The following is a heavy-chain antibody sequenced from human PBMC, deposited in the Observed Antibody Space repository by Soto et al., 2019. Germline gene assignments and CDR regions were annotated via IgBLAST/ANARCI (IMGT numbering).Heavy chain of an antibody. Sequence: ASVKVSCKASGYTFTSYGISWVRQAPGQGLEWMGWISAYNGNTNYAQKLQGRVTMTTDTSTSTAYMELRSLRSDDTAVYYCARDRALGYCTNGVCYDYYYYGMDVWGQGTTVTVS. V-gene: IGHV1-18*01. CDR2: ISAYNGNT. D-gene: IGHD2-8*01. CDR3: ARDRALGYCTNGVCYDYYYYGMDV. J-gene: IGHJ6*02. CDR1: GYTFTSYG.